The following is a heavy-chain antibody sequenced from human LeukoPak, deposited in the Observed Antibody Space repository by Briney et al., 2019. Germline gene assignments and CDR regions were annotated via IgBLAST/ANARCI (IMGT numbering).Heavy chain of an antibody. Sequence: SETLSLTCAVYGGSFSGYYWSWIRQPPGKGLEWIGEINHSGSTNYNPSLKSRVTISVDTSKNQFSLKLSSVSAADTAVYYCARVGSAAARHWGQGTLVTVSS. J-gene: IGHJ1*01. CDR2: INHSGST. D-gene: IGHD6-13*01. CDR3: ARVGSAAARH. V-gene: IGHV4-34*01. CDR1: GGSFSGYY.